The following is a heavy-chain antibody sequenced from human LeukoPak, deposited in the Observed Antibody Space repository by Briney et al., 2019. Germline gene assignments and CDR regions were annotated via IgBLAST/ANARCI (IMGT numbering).Heavy chain of an antibody. D-gene: IGHD1-14*01. V-gene: IGHV1-46*01. CDR3: ARDLQPVWGYYGMDV. Sequence: ASVKVSCKASGYTFTSYYMHWVRQAPGQGLEWMGIINPSGGSISYAQKFQGRVTMTRDTSTSTVYMELSSLRSEDTAVYYCARDLQPVWGYYGMDVWGQGTTVTVSS. CDR1: GYTFTSYY. J-gene: IGHJ6*02. CDR2: INPSGGSI.